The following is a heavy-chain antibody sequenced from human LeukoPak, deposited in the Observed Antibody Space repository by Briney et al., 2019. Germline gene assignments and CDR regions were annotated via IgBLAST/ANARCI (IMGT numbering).Heavy chain of an antibody. CDR2: ISYSWCP. CDR3: ARRDASGRIY. V-gene: IGHV4-59*08. CDR1: GGSISSYY. D-gene: IGHD3-10*01. Sequence: PSETLSLTCTVSGGSISSYYWSWVRQPPGKGLVWSGDISYSWCPNYNPSLKGRGTISLDTFKNQFSLKLNSVTAADTAVHYCARRDASGRIYWGQGTLVTVSS. J-gene: IGHJ4*02.